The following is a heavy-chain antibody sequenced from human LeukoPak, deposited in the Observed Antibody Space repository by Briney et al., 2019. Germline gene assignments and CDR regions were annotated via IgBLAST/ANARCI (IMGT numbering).Heavy chain of an antibody. J-gene: IGHJ4*02. CDR1: GGSISNYY. CDR2: IYTSGST. CDR3: ARRDCGSTSCPFDY. V-gene: IGHV4-4*09. Sequence: SETLSLTCTVSGGSISNYYWSWIRQPPGRGLEWIGYIYTSGSTNYNPSLKSRLTISIDTSENQFSLKLSAVTAADTAVYYCARRDCGSTSCPFDYWGQGTLVTVSS. D-gene: IGHD2-2*01.